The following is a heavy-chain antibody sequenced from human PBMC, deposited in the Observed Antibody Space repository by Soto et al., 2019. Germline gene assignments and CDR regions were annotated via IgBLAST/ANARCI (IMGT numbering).Heavy chain of an antibody. V-gene: IGHV4-59*01. CDR3: ARASRNYFDY. J-gene: IGHJ4*02. CDR1: GDTITDYY. CDR2: IYHSGST. Sequence: SETLCLTCTVSGDTITDYYWSGIRQSPGKGLEWIGYIYHSGSTYYNPSLKSRVTISIDTSKTQFSLKLSSVSAADTAVYYCARASRNYFDYWGQGTLVTVSS.